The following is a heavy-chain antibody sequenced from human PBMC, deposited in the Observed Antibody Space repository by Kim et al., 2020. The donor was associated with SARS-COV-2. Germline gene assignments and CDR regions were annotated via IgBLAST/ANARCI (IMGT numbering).Heavy chain of an antibody. CDR2: ISCDGSNI. Sequence: GGSLRLSCAASGFTFSSYGMHWVRQAPGKGLEWVSVISCDGSNIYYADSVKGRFTISRDNSKNTLYLQMNSLRAEDTAVYYCAKEVLGRLVDYYGMDVWGQGATVTVSS. J-gene: IGHJ6*02. CDR1: GFTFSSYG. CDR3: AKEVLGRLVDYYGMDV. D-gene: IGHD3-16*01. V-gene: IGHV3-30*18.